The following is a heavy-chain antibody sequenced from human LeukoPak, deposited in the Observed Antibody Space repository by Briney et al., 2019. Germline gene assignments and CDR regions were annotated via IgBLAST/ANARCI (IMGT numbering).Heavy chain of an antibody. Sequence: SGPTLLKPTPTLTLTCTFSGFSLSTRGVGVGWIRQPPVKALEWLALIYWYDDKRYTPSLKSRLTITKDTSKNQVVLTMTNMDPVDTATYYCAHSGIAAAGTKYYYYGMDVWGQGTTVTVSS. CDR2: IYWYDDK. CDR3: AHSGIAAAGTKYYYYGMDV. J-gene: IGHJ6*02. CDR1: GFSLSTRGVG. D-gene: IGHD6-13*01. V-gene: IGHV2-5*01.